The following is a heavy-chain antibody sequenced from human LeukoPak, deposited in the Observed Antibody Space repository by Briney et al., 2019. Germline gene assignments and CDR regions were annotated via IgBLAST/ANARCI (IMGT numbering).Heavy chain of an antibody. D-gene: IGHD2/OR15-2a*01. CDR3: ARTILYNYYYMDV. CDR1: EFSAAGNY. CDR2: IYSGGSK. J-gene: IGHJ6*03. Sequence: RGSLRLSCAASEFSAAGNYITSVPEAPGHRVEWVSIIYSGGSKYYADSEKRRFTISRDNYKNTLYLQMGSLRAEDMAVYYCARTILYNYYYMDVWGKGTTVTVSS. V-gene: IGHV3-66*01.